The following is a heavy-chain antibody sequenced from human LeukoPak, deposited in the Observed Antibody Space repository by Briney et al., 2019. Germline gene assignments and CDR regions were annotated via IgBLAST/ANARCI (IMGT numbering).Heavy chain of an antibody. CDR1: GFSFSSYN. D-gene: IGHD3-10*01. Sequence: GGSLRLSCEASGFSFSSYNMDWVRQTPGKGLEWISSITTSSTYTFYADSVKGRFTISRDNARNSLYLQMNSLRAEDTAVYYCARERGYYGSGSYYNKPHFDYWGQGTLVTVSS. CDR2: ITTSSTYT. J-gene: IGHJ4*02. CDR3: ARERGYYGSGSYYNKPHFDY. V-gene: IGHV3-21*01.